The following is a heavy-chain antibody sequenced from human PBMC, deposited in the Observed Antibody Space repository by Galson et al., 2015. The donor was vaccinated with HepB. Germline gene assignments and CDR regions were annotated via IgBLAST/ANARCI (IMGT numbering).Heavy chain of an antibody. D-gene: IGHD3-22*01. Sequence: QSGAEVKKPGESLRISCKGSGYSFTSYWISWVRQMPGKGLEWMGRIDPSDSYTNYSPSFQGHVTISADKSISTAYLQWSSLKASDTAMYYCARHSKYYYDSSGYRGEYFQHWGQGTLVTVSS. CDR1: GYSFTSYW. V-gene: IGHV5-10-1*01. J-gene: IGHJ1*01. CDR2: IDPSDSYT. CDR3: ARHSKYYYDSSGYRGEYFQH.